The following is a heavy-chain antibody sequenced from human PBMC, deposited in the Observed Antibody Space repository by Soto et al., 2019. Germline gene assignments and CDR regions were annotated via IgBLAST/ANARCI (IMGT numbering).Heavy chain of an antibody. CDR2: INHSEST. CDR1: GGSFSGYY. Sequence: PSETLSLTCAVYGGSFSGYYWSWIRQPPGKGLEWIGEINHSESTNYNPSLKSRVTISVDTSKNQLSLKLSSVTAADTAVYYCARGGRWLRPQIDYWGQGTLVTVSS. CDR3: ARGGRWLRPQIDY. V-gene: IGHV4-34*01. J-gene: IGHJ4*02. D-gene: IGHD5-12*01.